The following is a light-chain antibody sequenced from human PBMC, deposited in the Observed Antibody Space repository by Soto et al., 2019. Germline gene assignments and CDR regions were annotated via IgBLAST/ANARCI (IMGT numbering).Light chain of an antibody. V-gene: IGLV2-18*02. CDR1: SSDVGKYDR. Sequence: QSALTQPPSVSGSPGQSVTISCTGTSSDVGKYDRVSWYQQPPGTAPKLIIYEVTNRPSGVPARFSGSKSGNTASLTISGLQAEDEADYSCSSYTSTSRYVFGAGTKVTDL. CDR3: SSYTSTSRYV. CDR2: EVT. J-gene: IGLJ1*01.